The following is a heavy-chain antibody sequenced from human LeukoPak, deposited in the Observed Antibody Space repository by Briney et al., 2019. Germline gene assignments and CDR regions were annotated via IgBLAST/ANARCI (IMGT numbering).Heavy chain of an antibody. V-gene: IGHV1-8*03. Sequence: ASVKVSCKASGYTFTSYDFNWVRQATGQGLEWVGWMNPNSGNTGYAQKFQGRVTITRNTSISKAYMELSSLRPEDTAVYYCARGVAGYSSSWSSYYYYYMDVWGKGTTVTVSS. CDR1: GYTFTSYD. J-gene: IGHJ6*03. CDR3: ARGVAGYSSSWSSYYYYYMDV. D-gene: IGHD6-13*01. CDR2: MNPNSGNT.